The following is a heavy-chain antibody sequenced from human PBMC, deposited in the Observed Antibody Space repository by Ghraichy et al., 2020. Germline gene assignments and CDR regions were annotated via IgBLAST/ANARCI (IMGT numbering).Heavy chain of an antibody. CDR2: TLYDGNDN. V-gene: IGHV3-33*05. CDR1: GFKFTNFA. J-gene: IGHJ6*02. Sequence: GGSLRLSCVTYGFKFTNFAMHWVRQAPGKGLEWVSLTLYDGNDNYYGESVKGRFTISRDNSKNTVYLQMNNLGGEDTGIYYCARGRGGVDFYSMDVWGPGTTVSLSS. D-gene: IGHD2-8*01. CDR3: ARGRGGVDFYSMDV.